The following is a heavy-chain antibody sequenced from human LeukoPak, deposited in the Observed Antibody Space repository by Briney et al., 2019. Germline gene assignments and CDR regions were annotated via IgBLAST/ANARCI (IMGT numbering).Heavy chain of an antibody. CDR2: IYNSGNT. J-gene: IGHJ5*02. CDR3: VRDRVGWPPT. Sequence: SETLSLTCTVSGYSISSGNYWGWIRQPPGKGPEWIGSIYNSGNTYYNPSLKSRVTISVDTSKNQFSLKLSSVTAADTAVFYCVRDRVGWPPTWGQGTLVTVSS. V-gene: IGHV4-38-2*02. CDR1: GYSISSGNY. D-gene: IGHD2-15*01.